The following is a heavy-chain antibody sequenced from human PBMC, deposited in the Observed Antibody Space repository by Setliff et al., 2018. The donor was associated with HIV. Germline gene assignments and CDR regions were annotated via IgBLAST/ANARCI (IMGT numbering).Heavy chain of an antibody. Sequence: GGSLRLSCGASGFSFSSYSMNWVRQAPGKGLEWVSYISPSSTIIYYPDSVKGRFTTSRDNPKNTLYLQMNSLRPEDTAVYYCAKDRSVRDYNYHYLDVWGKGTTVTVSS. CDR1: GFSFSSYS. CDR3: AKDRSVRDYNYHYLDV. CDR2: ISPSSTII. D-gene: IGHD2-15*01. J-gene: IGHJ6*03. V-gene: IGHV3-48*01.